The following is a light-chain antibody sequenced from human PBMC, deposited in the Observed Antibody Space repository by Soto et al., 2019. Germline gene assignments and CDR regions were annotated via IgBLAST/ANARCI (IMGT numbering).Light chain of an antibody. V-gene: IGKV1-27*01. CDR3: QRFNSNPPT. Sequence: DVQMTQSSSSLSAFVGDRVTITCRASQGISNYLAWYQQKPGRVPKLLIYAASTLQSGVPSRFSGSGSGTDFTLTISSLQPEDVATYYCQRFNSNPPTFGQGTKVDIK. CDR1: QGISNY. J-gene: IGKJ1*01. CDR2: AAS.